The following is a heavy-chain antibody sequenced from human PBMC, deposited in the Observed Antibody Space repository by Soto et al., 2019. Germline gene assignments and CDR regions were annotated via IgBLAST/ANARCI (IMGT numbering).Heavy chain of an antibody. Sequence: SVKVSCTASGAPFISSAIIWVRQSPGQGLEWMGGIIPIFGTANYAQKFQGRVTITADESTSTAYMELSSLRSEDTAVYYCARVIPQGEWLRRYYYYGMDVWGQGTTVTVSS. CDR2: IIPIFGTA. D-gene: IGHD5-12*01. CDR3: ARVIPQGEWLRRYYYYGMDV. CDR1: GAPFISSA. J-gene: IGHJ6*02. V-gene: IGHV1-69*13.